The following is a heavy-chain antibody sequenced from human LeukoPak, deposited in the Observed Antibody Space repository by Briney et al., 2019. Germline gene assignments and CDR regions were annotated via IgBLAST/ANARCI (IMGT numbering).Heavy chain of an antibody. CDR3: ARVPDTAMVGIDY. CDR2: IVVGSGNT. J-gene: IGHJ4*02. V-gene: IGHV1-58*01. D-gene: IGHD5-18*01. CDR1: GFTFTSSA. Sequence: SVKVSCKASGFTFTSSAVQWVRQARGQRLEWIGWIVVGSGNTNYAQKFQGRVTITADESTSTAYMELSSLRSEDTAVYYCARVPDTAMVGIDYWGQGTLVTVSS.